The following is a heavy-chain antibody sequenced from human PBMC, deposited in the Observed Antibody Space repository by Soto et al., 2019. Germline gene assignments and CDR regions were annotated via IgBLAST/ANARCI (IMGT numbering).Heavy chain of an antibody. D-gene: IGHD5-18*01. CDR1: GGSISSGDYY. Sequence: SGTLSLTCTVSGGSISSGDYYWSWIRQPPGKGLEWIGYISYSGTTSYSPSLKSRVAISLDTSKNQFSLSLSSVTAADTAVYYCARGRGYSYGLDPWGQGSLVTVS. J-gene: IGHJ5*02. V-gene: IGHV4-30-4*01. CDR2: ISYSGTT. CDR3: ARGRGYSYGLDP.